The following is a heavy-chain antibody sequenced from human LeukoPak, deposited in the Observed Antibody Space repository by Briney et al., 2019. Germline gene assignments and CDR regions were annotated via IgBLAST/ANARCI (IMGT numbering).Heavy chain of an antibody. V-gene: IGHV3-23*01. CDR3: AAQNFDY. Sequence: GGSLTLSCVASGFTLSSYAMSCVRQAPGKGLEWVSAIRSGGDTFYAHSVKGRFTISRDDSGNTLYLQMNSLTAGDTAIYYCAAQNFDYWGPGTLLTVSS. J-gene: IGHJ4*02. CDR1: GFTLSSYA. CDR2: IRSGGDT.